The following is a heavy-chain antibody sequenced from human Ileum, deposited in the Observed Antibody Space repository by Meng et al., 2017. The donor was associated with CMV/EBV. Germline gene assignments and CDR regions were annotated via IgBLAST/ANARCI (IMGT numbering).Heavy chain of an antibody. Sequence: GGSLRPSCAASQFRFSDYSMVWVRQAPGKGLEWVASITTSGTYVYYANSVKGRFTISRDNARNSVFLQMDSLQAEDTAVYYCTRDTAVDADMAGALDYWGQGELVTVSS. D-gene: IGHD5-18*01. CDR1: QFRFSDYS. V-gene: IGHV3-21*01. CDR2: ITTSGTYV. J-gene: IGHJ4*02. CDR3: TRDTAVDADMAGALDY.